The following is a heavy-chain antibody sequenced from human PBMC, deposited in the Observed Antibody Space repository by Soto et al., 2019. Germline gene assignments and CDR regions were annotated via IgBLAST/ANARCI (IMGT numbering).Heavy chain of an antibody. CDR1: GFTFDEHS. Sequence: EVRLVESGGGFVQPGRSLRLSCTVSGFTFDEHSMHWVRQAPGKGREWVSGVNYNGGRVAYVDSVRGRFTIARDNANNSLFLQMNRLRPEDTGLYFCSKGRPRYSGLDTAFDAWGQGTPVTVSS. D-gene: IGHD5-12*01. V-gene: IGHV3-9*01. J-gene: IGHJ4*02. CDR3: SKGRPRYSGLDTAFDA. CDR2: VNYNGGRV.